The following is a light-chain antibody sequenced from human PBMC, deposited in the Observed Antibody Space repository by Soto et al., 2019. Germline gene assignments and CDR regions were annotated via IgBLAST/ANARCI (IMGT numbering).Light chain of an antibody. Sequence: QSVLTQPPSASGTPGQRVTISCSGSTSNIGTNPVNWYQHLPGTAPKLLFYSNNQRPSGVPDRFSGSKSGTSASLAISGLRSEDEADYYCVSWDDSLSGLVFGTGTKVTVL. CDR2: SNN. J-gene: IGLJ1*01. CDR1: TSNIGTNP. CDR3: VSWDDSLSGLV. V-gene: IGLV1-47*02.